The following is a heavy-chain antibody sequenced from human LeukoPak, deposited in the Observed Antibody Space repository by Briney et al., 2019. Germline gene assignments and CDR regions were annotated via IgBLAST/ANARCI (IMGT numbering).Heavy chain of an antibody. D-gene: IGHD3-22*01. CDR3: AGVAVTMIVVAIDP. V-gene: IGHV4-34*01. CDR1: GGSFSGYY. CDR2: INHSGST. J-gene: IGHJ5*02. Sequence: SETLSLTCAVYGGSFSGYYWSWIRQPPGKGLEWVGEINHSGSTNYNPSLKSRVTISVDTSKNQFSLKLSSVTAADTAVYYCAGVAVTMIVVAIDPWGQGTLVTVSS.